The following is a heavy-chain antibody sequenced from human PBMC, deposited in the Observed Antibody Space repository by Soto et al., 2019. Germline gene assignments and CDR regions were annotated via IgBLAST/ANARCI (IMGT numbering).Heavy chain of an antibody. CDR2: IKQDGSEK. Sequence: GGSLRLSCAASGFTFSSYWMSWVRQAPGKGLEWVANIKQDGSEKYYVDSVKGRFTISRDNAKNSLYLQMNSLRAEDTAVYYCARGAGISSSWYGFDYWGQGTLVTVSS. CDR3: ARGAGISSSWYGFDY. D-gene: IGHD6-13*01. CDR1: GFTFSSYW. J-gene: IGHJ4*02. V-gene: IGHV3-7*03.